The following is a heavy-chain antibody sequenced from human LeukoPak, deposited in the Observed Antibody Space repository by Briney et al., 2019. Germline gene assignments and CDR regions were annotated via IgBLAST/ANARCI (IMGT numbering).Heavy chain of an antibody. CDR3: ARHVRFEGVDY. CDR1: GFIFSSYL. D-gene: IGHD3-3*01. Sequence: PGGSLRLSCAASGFIFSSYLMSWVRQAPGKGLEWVANIKQDGSEKYYVDSVKGRFTISRDNAKNSLFLQINSLRAEDTAVYYCARHVRFEGVDYWGQGTLVTVSS. V-gene: IGHV3-7*01. J-gene: IGHJ4*02. CDR2: IKQDGSEK.